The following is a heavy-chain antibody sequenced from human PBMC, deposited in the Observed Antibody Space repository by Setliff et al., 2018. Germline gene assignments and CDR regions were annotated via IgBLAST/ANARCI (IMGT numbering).Heavy chain of an antibody. V-gene: IGHV4-38-2*01. J-gene: IGHJ6*02. CDR1: GHSIDSDSY. Sequence: SETLCLTCDSAGHSIDSDSYWGLDRKSPGKGLEWIGSLYRTANTYYNPAVRSRVTISPDTSKNQFSLKLTSVTAADTAVYYCARLSWNVLRYFGLDVCGQGTTVTVSS. D-gene: IGHD1-1*01. CDR3: ARLSWNVLRYFGLDV. CDR2: LYRTANT.